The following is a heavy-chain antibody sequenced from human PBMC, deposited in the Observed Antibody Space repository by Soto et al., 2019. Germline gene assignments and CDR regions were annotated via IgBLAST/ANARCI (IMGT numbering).Heavy chain of an antibody. Sequence: ASVKVSCKASGGTFSSYAISWVRQAPGQGLEWMGGIIPIFGTANYAQKFQGRVTITADESTSTAYMELSSLRSEDTAVYYCARPGNPSDFWSGYFPEYYFDYWGQGTLVTVSS. CDR1: GGTFSSYA. V-gene: IGHV1-69*13. J-gene: IGHJ4*02. CDR2: IIPIFGTA. CDR3: ARPGNPSDFWSGYFPEYYFDY. D-gene: IGHD3-3*01.